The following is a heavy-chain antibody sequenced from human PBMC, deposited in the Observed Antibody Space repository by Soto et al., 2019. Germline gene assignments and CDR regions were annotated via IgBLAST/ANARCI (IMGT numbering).Heavy chain of an antibody. Sequence: GGSLRLSCAASGFTFSSYSVNWVRQAPGKGLEWVSSISSSSSYIYYADSVKGRFTISRDNAKNSLYLQMNSLRAEDTAVYYCARDWRRYFDWLRGHYYYGMDVWGQGTTVTVSS. D-gene: IGHD3-9*01. V-gene: IGHV3-21*01. CDR2: ISSSSSYI. CDR1: GFTFSSYS. J-gene: IGHJ6*02. CDR3: ARDWRRYFDWLRGHYYYGMDV.